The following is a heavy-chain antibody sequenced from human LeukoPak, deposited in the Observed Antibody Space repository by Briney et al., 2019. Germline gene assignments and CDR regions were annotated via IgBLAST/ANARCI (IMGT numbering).Heavy chain of an antibody. Sequence: SETLSLTCAVYGGSFSGYYWSWIRQPPGKGLEWIGEINHSGSTNYNPSLKSRVTISVDTSKTQFSLKLSSVTAADTAVYYCACTWIQLWSPNWFDPWGQGTLVTVSS. CDR3: ACTWIQLWSPNWFDP. V-gene: IGHV4-34*01. CDR1: GGSFSGYY. J-gene: IGHJ5*02. D-gene: IGHD5-18*01. CDR2: INHSGST.